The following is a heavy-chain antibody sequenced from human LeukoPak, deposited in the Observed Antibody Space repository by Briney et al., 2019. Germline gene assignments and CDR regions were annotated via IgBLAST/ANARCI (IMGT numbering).Heavy chain of an antibody. CDR2: FDPKDGAT. V-gene: IGHV1-24*01. D-gene: IGHD3-22*01. J-gene: IGHJ4*02. CDR3: YDSTY. Sequence: ASVKVSCKISGYTLTELSMHWMRQAPGKGLEWMGGFDPKDGATVYARKFQGRLTMTEDTSTATAYMELSSLTSEDTAVYFCYDSTYWGQGTLVTVSS. CDR1: GYTLTELS.